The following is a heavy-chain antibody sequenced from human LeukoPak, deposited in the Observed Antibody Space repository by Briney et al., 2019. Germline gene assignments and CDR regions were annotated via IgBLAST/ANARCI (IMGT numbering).Heavy chain of an antibody. CDR1: GYTFTSYY. J-gene: IGHJ3*02. Sequence: ASVKLSCKASGYTFTSYYMHWARQPPGQGLEWMEIINPSCGSTSYAQNFRGRDTMTRDTSTSTVYMELSSVRSEDTAVYYRARAFHDAFDIWGQGTMVTVSS. CDR2: INPSCGST. CDR3: ARAFHDAFDI. V-gene: IGHV1-46*01.